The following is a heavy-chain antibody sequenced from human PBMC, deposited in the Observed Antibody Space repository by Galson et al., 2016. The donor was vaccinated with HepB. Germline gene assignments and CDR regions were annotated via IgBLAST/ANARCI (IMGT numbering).Heavy chain of an antibody. CDR3: AREDPNVAVAALDY. CDR2: IWYDGSNK. D-gene: IGHD6-19*01. J-gene: IGHJ4*02. V-gene: IGHV3-33*08. CDR1: GFTVSNNY. Sequence: SLRLSCAVSGFTVSNNYMSWVRQAPGKGLEWVAGIWYDGSNKYYADSVKGRFTISRDNSKNTLYLQMNSLRAEDTAVYYCAREDPNVAVAALDYWGQGTLVTVSS.